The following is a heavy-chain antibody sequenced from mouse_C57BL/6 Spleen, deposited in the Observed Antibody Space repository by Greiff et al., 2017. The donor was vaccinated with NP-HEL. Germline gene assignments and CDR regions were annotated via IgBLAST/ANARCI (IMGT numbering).Heavy chain of an antibody. CDR3: ARCDYDVYYAMDY. Sequence: VQLQQPGAELVMPGASVKLSCKASGYTFTSYWMHWVKQRPGQGLEWIGEIDPSDSYTNYNQKFKGKSTLTVDKSSSTAYMQLSSLTSEDSAVYYCARCDYDVYYAMDYWGQGTSVTVSS. CDR2: IDPSDSYT. V-gene: IGHV1-69*01. J-gene: IGHJ4*01. D-gene: IGHD2-4*01. CDR1: GYTFTSYW.